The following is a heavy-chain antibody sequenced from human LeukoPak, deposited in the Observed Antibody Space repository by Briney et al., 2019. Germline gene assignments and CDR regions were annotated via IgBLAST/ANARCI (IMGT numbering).Heavy chain of an antibody. D-gene: IGHD3-10*01. CDR2: FEPEDGET. V-gene: IGHV1-24*01. J-gene: IGHJ1*01. CDR3: ATPFGEGRAEYFQH. CDR1: GYTLTELS. Sequence: ASVKVSCKVSGYTLTELSMHWVRQAPGKGLEWMGGFEPEDGETIYAQKFQGRVTMTEDTSTDTAYMELSSLRSEDTAVYYCATPFGEGRAEYFQHWGQGTLVTVSS.